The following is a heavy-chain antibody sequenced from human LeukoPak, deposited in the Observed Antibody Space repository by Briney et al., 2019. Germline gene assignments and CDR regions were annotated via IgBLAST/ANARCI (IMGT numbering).Heavy chain of an antibody. J-gene: IGHJ4*02. V-gene: IGHV1-69*13. Sequence: GASVKVSCKASGGTFSSYAISWVRQAPGQGLEWMGGIIPIFGTANYAQKFQGRVTITADESTSTAYMELSSLRSEDTAVYYCAREFWEDWNSFFPFDYWGQGTLVTVSS. CDR3: AREFWEDWNSFFPFDY. CDR2: IIPIFGTA. D-gene: IGHD1-7*01. CDR1: GGTFSSYA.